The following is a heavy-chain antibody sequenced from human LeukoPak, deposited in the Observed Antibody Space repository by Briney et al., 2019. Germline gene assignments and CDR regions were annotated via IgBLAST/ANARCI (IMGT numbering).Heavy chain of an antibody. Sequence: GESLKISCRGSGYSFTTYWIGWVRQMPGTGLEWMGIIYPGDSDTRYSPSFQGQVTMSADKSINTAYLQWSNLKASDTAMYYCARRQGCSSTSCPPDSWGQGTLVTVSS. CDR1: GYSFTTYW. CDR3: ARRQGCSSTSCPPDS. J-gene: IGHJ4*02. CDR2: IYPGDSDT. D-gene: IGHD2-2*01. V-gene: IGHV5-51*01.